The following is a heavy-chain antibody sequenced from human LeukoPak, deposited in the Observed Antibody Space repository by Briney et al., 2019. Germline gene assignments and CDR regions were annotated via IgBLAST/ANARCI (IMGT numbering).Heavy chain of an antibody. CDR2: IIPIFGTA. Sequence: SVKVSCKASGGTFSSYAISWVRQAPGQGLEWMGGIIPIFGTANYAQKFQGRVTITADKSTSTAYMELSSLRSEDTAVYYCARASSRYSGSYYGYYYYYMDVWGKGTTVTVSS. CDR3: ARASSRYSGSYYGYYYYYMDV. D-gene: IGHD1-26*01. CDR1: GGTFSSYA. J-gene: IGHJ6*03. V-gene: IGHV1-69*06.